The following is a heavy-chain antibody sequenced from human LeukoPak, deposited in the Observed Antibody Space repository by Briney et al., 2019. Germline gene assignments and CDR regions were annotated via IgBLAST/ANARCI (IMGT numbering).Heavy chain of an antibody. J-gene: IGHJ4*02. CDR1: GFSFRTYA. CDR2: ISGSGATT. CDR3: VRESTSSGYYYAPDY. D-gene: IGHD3-22*01. V-gene: IGHV3-23*01. Sequence: GGSLRLSCAASGFSFRTYAMTWVAQAPGKGLEWVSSISGSGATTYNADPLKGRFTISGDNSKNTLYLQMNSLRAEDTAVYYCVRESTSSGYYYAPDYWGQGTLVTVS.